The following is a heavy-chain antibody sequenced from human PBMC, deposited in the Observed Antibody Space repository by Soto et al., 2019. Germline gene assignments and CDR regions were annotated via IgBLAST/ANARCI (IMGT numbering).Heavy chain of an antibody. Sequence: PSETLSLTCTVSGGCIGSGGYYWSWIRQHPGKGLEWIGYIYYSGSTYYNPSLKSRVTISVPTSKNQFSLKLSSVTAADTAVYYCARGAGTRYYYYGMDVWGQGTTVTVSS. CDR1: GGCIGSGGYY. D-gene: IGHD6-13*01. CDR2: IYYSGST. CDR3: ARGAGTRYYYYGMDV. J-gene: IGHJ6*02. V-gene: IGHV4-31*03.